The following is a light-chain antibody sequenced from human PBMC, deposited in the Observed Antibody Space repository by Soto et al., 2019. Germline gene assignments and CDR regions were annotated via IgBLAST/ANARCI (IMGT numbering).Light chain of an antibody. CDR3: QQYNDWTPLYT. V-gene: IGKV3-15*01. CDR1: QSVSTN. Sequence: EIVMTQSPATLSVSQGERATLSCRASQSVSTNLAWYQQKPGQAPRLLIYGASTGATGIPARFSGSGSGTEFTLTISSLQSADFAVYYCQQYNDWTPLYTFGQGTKLEIQ. J-gene: IGKJ2*01. CDR2: GAS.